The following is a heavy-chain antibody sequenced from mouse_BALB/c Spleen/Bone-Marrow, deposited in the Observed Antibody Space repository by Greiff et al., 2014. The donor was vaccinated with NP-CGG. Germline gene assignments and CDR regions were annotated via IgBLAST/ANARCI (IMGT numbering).Heavy chain of an antibody. CDR1: GYTFTNYW. Sequence: DLVKPGASVKLSCKASGYTFTNYWINWIKQRPGQGLEWIGRIAPGSGSTYYNEMFKGKTTPTVDTSSSPSYIQLSSLSSEDSDVYFCARERYGYDGWYFDVWGAGTTVTVSS. D-gene: IGHD2-2*01. V-gene: IGHV1S41*01. CDR3: ARERYGYDGWYFDV. CDR2: IAPGSGST. J-gene: IGHJ1*01.